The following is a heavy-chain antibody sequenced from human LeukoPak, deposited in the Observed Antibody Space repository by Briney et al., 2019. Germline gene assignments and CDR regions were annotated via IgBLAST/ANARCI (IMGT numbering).Heavy chain of an antibody. Sequence: SETLSLTCTVSGDSISSGGHYWSWIRQHPGKGLEWIGYIFFSGTTYYNPSLKSRITISVNTSKNHFSLKLSSLTAADTAVYYCARVLSAARIDYWGQGTLVTVSS. CDR3: ARVLSAARIDY. CDR1: GDSISSGGHY. J-gene: IGHJ4*02. D-gene: IGHD2-2*01. V-gene: IGHV4-31*03. CDR2: IFFSGTT.